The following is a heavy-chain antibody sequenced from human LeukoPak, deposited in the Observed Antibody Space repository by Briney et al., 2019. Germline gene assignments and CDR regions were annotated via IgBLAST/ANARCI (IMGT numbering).Heavy chain of an antibody. CDR1: GFTFSSYS. CDR3: ARGGRSSSSWYGY. CDR2: ISSSSSYI. Sequence: PGGSLRLSCAASGFTFSSYSMNWVRQAPGKGLEWVSSISSSSSYIYYADSVKGRFTISRDNAKNSLYLQMNGLRAEDTAVYYCARGGRSSSSWYGYWGQGTLVTVSS. D-gene: IGHD6-13*01. V-gene: IGHV3-21*01. J-gene: IGHJ4*02.